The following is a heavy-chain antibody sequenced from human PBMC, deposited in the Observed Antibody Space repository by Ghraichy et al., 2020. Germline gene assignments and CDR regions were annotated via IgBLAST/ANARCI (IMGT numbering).Heavy chain of an antibody. CDR1: GDSVSSNSVA. D-gene: IGHD1-1*01. J-gene: IGHJ4*02. CDR2: TYYMSKWYN. CDR3: ASWNHAMSYFDF. V-gene: IGHV6-1*01. Sequence: SQTLSLTCAISGDSVSSNSVAWNWIRQSPSRGLEWLGRTYYMSKWYNEYAVSVRSRIAINPDTSKNQFSLQLNSVTPEDTAVYYCASWNHAMSYFDFWGQGALVTVSS.